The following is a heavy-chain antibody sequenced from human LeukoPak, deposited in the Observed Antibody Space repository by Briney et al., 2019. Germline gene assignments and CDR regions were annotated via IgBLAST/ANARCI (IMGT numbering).Heavy chain of an antibody. J-gene: IGHJ4*02. CDR1: GYTFINNG. Sequence: ASVKVSCKASGYTFINNGISWVRQAPGQGLEWMGWINPNSGGTNYAQKFQGRVTMTRDTSISTAYMELSRLRSNDTAVYYCAREGLGGLLSDYWGQGTLVTVSS. D-gene: IGHD1-26*01. CDR3: AREGLGGLLSDY. CDR2: INPNSGGT. V-gene: IGHV1-2*02.